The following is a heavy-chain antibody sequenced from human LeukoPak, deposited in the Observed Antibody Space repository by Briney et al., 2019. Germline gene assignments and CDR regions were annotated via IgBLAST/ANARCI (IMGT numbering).Heavy chain of an antibody. V-gene: IGHV4-59*01. CDR1: GGSISGYY. J-gene: IGHJ5*02. CDR2: IYYSGST. Sequence: SETLSLTCTVSGGSISGYYWNWVRQPPGKGLEWIGYIYYSGSTNFNPSLKSRVTISVDTSKNQFSLKLSSVTAADTAVYYCAREGTAGTNLNWFDPWGQGTLVTVSS. D-gene: IGHD1-1*01. CDR3: AREGTAGTNLNWFDP.